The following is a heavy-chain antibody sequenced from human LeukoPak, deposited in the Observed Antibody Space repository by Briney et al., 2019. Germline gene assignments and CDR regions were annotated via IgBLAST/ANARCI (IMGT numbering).Heavy chain of an antibody. J-gene: IGHJ4*02. V-gene: IGHV3-23*01. Sequence: GASLRLSCSGSGLTFSTYAMNWVRQAPGKGLEWVSEISYTGGSTYYADSVKGRFIISRDNSKNTVYLQMNSLGAEDAAIYYCAKRFQVRGLYYFDFWGQGTLVTVSS. D-gene: IGHD2-21*01. CDR2: ISYTGGST. CDR1: GLTFSTYA. CDR3: AKRFQVRGLYYFDF.